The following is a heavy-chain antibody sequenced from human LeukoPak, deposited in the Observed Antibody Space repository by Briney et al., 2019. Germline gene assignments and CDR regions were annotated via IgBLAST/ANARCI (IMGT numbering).Heavy chain of an antibody. D-gene: IGHD6-6*01. CDR2: IIPVFGTA. CDR1: GVTLSSFT. CDR3: ARRGRSSSLDVPWFDS. V-gene: IGHV1-69*13. Sequence: ASVKVSCKASGVTLSSFTITWVRQAPGQGLEWMGGIIPVFGTANCAQKFQGRVTITADESTRTAYMELTSLRSEDTAVYYCARRGRSSSLDVPWFDSWGQGTLVTVSS. J-gene: IGHJ5*01.